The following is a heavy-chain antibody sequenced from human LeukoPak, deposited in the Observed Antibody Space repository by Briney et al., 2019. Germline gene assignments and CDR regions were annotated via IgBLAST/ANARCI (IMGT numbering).Heavy chain of an antibody. D-gene: IGHD2-2*01. CDR1: GFTFSSYA. CDR3: ARDGVVVPAIDY. CDR2: ISSSSYI. Sequence: GSLRLSCAASGFTFSSYAMSWVRQAPGKGLEWVSSISSSSYIYYADSVKGRFTISRDNAKNSLCLQMNSLRAEDTAVYYCARDGVVVPAIDYWGQGTLVTVSS. V-gene: IGHV3-21*01. J-gene: IGHJ4*02.